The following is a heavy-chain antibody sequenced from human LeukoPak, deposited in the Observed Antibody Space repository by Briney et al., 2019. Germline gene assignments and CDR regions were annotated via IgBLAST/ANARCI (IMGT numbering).Heavy chain of an antibody. J-gene: IGHJ3*02. CDR1: GVTFSDYA. CDR2: ISIHGEIT. V-gene: IGHV3-23*01. CDR3: ARGGWFGQSPSDVFHM. D-gene: IGHD3-10*01. Sequence: GGSLRLSCAASGVTFSDYAMSWVRQAPGKGLEWISSISIHGEITKYADSVKGRFTISRDKSKNTVYLQMNSLRPEDTATYYCARGGWFGQSPSDVFHMWGQGTMVTVSS.